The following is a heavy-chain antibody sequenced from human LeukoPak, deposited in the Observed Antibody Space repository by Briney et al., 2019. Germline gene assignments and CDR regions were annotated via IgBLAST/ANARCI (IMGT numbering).Heavy chain of an antibody. CDR2: IYYSGST. D-gene: IGHD1-26*01. J-gene: IGHJ6*02. CDR1: GGSIGSSSYY. V-gene: IGHV4-39*01. CDR3: ARTGAAPDYYYYYGMDV. Sequence: SETLSLTCTVSGGSIGSSSYYWGWIRQPPGKGLEWIGSIYYSGSTYYDPSLKSRVTISVDTSKNQFSLKLSSVTAADTAVYYCARTGAAPDYYYYYGMDVWGQGTTVTVSS.